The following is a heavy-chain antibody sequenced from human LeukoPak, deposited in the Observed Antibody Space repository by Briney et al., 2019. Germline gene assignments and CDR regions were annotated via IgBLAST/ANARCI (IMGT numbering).Heavy chain of an antibody. CDR1: GFTFSSYG. CDR2: ISVSGGST. Sequence: PGRSLRLSCAASGFTFSSYGMSWVRQAPGKGLEWVSCISVSGGSTYYADSVKGRFTISRDNSKNTLYLQMNSLRAEDTAVYYCAKDRSRVNSDMDVWGKGTTVTISS. V-gene: IGHV3-23*01. CDR3: AKDRSRVNSDMDV. D-gene: IGHD4-23*01. J-gene: IGHJ6*03.